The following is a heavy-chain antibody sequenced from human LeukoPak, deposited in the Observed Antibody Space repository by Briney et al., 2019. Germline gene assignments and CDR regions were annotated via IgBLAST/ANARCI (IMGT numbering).Heavy chain of an antibody. Sequence: PGRSLRLSCAASGFPFSTYGMHWVRQAPGKGPEWVAVIWYDGGTKYYADSVKGRFTISRDNSKNTLYLQMNSLRPEDTAVYYCARASGCYDYWGQGTLVTVSS. CDR1: GFPFSTYG. J-gene: IGHJ4*02. V-gene: IGHV3-33*01. CDR2: IWYDGGTK. CDR3: ARASGCYDY. D-gene: IGHD1-26*01.